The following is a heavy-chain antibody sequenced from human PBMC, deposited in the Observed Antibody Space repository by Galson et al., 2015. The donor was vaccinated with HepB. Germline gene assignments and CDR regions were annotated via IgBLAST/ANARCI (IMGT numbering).Heavy chain of an antibody. J-gene: IGHJ4*02. CDR1: GGTFSSYA. V-gene: IGHV1-69*13. CDR3: ARDFLSGYYDSSGYRFNSHFDY. D-gene: IGHD3-22*01. Sequence: SVKVSCKASGGTFSSYAISWVRQAPGQGLEWMGGIIPIFGTANYAQKFQGRVTITADESTSTAYMELSSLRSEDTAVYYCARDFLSGYYDSSGYRFNSHFDYWGQGTLVTVSS. CDR2: IIPIFGTA.